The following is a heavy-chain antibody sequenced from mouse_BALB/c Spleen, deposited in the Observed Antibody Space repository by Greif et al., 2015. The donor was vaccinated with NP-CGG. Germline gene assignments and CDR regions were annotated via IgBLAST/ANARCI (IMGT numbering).Heavy chain of an antibody. CDR1: GYAFTSYN. Sequence: EVKLMESGPELVKPGASVKVSCKTSGYAFTSYNMFWVKQSHGKSLEWIGYIDPYNGGTSYNQKFKGKATLTVDKSSSTAYMHLNSLTSGDSAVYYCARSPLTGNFDYWGQGSTLTVSS. V-gene: IGHV1S135*01. J-gene: IGHJ2*01. D-gene: IGHD4-1*01. CDR3: ARSPLTGNFDY. CDR2: IDPYNGGT.